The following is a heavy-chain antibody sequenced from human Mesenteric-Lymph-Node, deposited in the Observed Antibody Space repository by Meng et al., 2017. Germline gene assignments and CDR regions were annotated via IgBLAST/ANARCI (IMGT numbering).Heavy chain of an antibody. CDR1: EYIFGSYW. CDR2: IYPSDSDT. D-gene: IGHD3-10*01. V-gene: IGHV5-51*01. J-gene: IGHJ3*01. Sequence: GESLKISCKASEYIFGSYWIVWVRQMPGKGLELMGIIYPSDSDTRYSPSFEGHVTIFADMSIRTAYLHWSSLKASDTAMYYCARSLAVSYPDAFDLWGQGTMVTVSS. CDR3: ARSLAVSYPDAFDL.